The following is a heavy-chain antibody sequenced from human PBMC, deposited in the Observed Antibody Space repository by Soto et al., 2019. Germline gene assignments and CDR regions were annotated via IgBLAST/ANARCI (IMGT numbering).Heavy chain of an antibody. Sequence: QVQLVQSGAEVKEPGASVKVSCRASGYTFTANYMHWVRQAPGQGLEYMGWILPTSGGTYYAQQFRGRVTMTRDTSISTAYMELSGLRSDDTAVYYCVRDYRALWEFDYWGQGTLVTVSS. CDR2: ILPTSGGT. V-gene: IGHV1-2*02. CDR3: VRDYRALWEFDY. D-gene: IGHD1-26*01. J-gene: IGHJ4*02. CDR1: GYTFTANY.